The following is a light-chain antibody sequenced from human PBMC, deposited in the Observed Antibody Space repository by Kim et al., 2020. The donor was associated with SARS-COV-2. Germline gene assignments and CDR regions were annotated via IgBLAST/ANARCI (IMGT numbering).Light chain of an antibody. CDR2: GAS. CDR3: QQYGSSLLT. V-gene: IGKV3-20*01. CDR1: QRISSSY. J-gene: IGKJ4*01. Sequence: EVVLTQSPGTLSLSPGERATLSCRASQRISSSYLAWYQQKPGQAPRLLIYGASTRATAIPDRFSGSGSGTDFTLTISRLEPEDSAMYYCQQYGSSLLTFGGGTKLEI.